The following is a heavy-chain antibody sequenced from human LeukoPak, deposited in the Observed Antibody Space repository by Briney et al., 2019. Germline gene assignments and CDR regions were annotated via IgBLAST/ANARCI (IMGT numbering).Heavy chain of an antibody. J-gene: IGHJ3*02. D-gene: IGHD2-15*01. CDR1: GYTFTSYA. CDR2: INAGNGNT. CDR3: ARAGIVVVVGATNDAFDI. Sequence: ASVKVSCKASGYTFTSYAMHWVRQAPGQRLEWMGWINAGNGNTNYVQKLQGRVTITTDTSTSTAYMELRSLRSDDTAVYYCARAGIVVVVGATNDAFDIWGQGTMVTVSS. V-gene: IGHV1-3*01.